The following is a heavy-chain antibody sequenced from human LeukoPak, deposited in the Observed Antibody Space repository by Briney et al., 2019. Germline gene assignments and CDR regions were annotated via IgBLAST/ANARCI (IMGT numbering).Heavy chain of an antibody. CDR3: ARQHDSSGYSL. CDR1: GYNFTTYW. Sequence: GESLKISCKGSGYNFTTYWVGWVRQMPGKGLEWMGIIYPGDFETRYSPSFQGQVTISADKSISTAYLQWSSLKASDTAMYYCARQHDSSGYSLWGQGTLVTVSS. CDR2: IYPGDFET. J-gene: IGHJ4*02. V-gene: IGHV5-51*01. D-gene: IGHD3-22*01.